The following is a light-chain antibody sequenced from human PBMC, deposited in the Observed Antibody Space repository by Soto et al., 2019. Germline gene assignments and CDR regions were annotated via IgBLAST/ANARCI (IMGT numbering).Light chain of an antibody. V-gene: IGLV2-14*01. CDR3: SSYTSSSTRV. J-gene: IGLJ3*02. CDR2: EVS. Sequence: QSVLTQPASVSGSPGQSITISCTGTSSDVGGYNYVSWYQQHPGKAPKLMIYEVSNRPSGVSNRFSGSKSGNTASLIISGLQAEDEADYYCSSYTSSSTRVFGGGTKLTV. CDR1: SSDVGGYNY.